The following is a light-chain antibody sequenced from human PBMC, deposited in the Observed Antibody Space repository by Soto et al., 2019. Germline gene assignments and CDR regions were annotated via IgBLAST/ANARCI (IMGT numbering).Light chain of an antibody. V-gene: IGLV2-11*01. Sequence: ALTQPRSVSGSPGQSVTISCTGTSSDVGGYNYVSWYQQHPGKAPKLMIYDVSKRPTGVPDRFSGSKSGNTASLTISGLQAEDEADYYCCSYAGSFYVFGTGTKVTVL. CDR3: CSYAGSFYV. CDR2: DVS. J-gene: IGLJ1*01. CDR1: SSDVGGYNY.